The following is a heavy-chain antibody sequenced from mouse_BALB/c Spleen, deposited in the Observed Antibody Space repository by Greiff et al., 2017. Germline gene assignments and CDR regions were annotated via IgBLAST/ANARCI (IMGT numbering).Heavy chain of an antibody. D-gene: IGHD1-1*01. V-gene: IGHV5-9-4*01. CDR2: ISSGGSYT. CDR3: ARDLITTVVADAMDY. CDR1: GFTFSSYA. J-gene: IGHJ4*01. Sequence: EVKVVESGGGLVKPGGSLKLSCAASGFTFSSYAMSWVRQSPEKRLEWVAEISSGGSYTYYPDTVTGRFTISRDNAKNTLYLEMSSLRSEDTAMYYCARDLITTVVADAMDYWGQGTSVTVSS.